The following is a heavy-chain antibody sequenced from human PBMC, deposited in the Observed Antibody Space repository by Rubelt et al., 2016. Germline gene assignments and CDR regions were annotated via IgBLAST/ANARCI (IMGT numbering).Heavy chain of an antibody. CDR3: ARDTTVAGWY. V-gene: IGHV1-18*01. Sequence: QVQLVQSGSELKKPGASVKVSCKASGYTFTSYGISWVRQAPGQGLEWMGWISAYNGKKKHEQKVQGRVTMTTDTATSTAYMELTSLRTEDTAVYYCARDTTVAGWYWGQGTLVTVSS. CDR2: ISAYNGKK. J-gene: IGHJ4*02. CDR1: GYTFTSYG. D-gene: IGHD6-19*01.